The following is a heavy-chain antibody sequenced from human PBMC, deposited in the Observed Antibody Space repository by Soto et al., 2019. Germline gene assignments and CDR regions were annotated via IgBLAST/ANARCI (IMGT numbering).Heavy chain of an antibody. CDR1: GFSLSTSGVG. CDR2: IYWNDDK. CDR3: AHRRVGDLVRGVDFDY. D-gene: IGHD3-10*01. Sequence: QITLKESGPTLVKPTQTLTLTCTFSGFSLSTSGVGVGWIRQPPGKALEWLALIYWNDDKRYSPSLKSRLTITKDTSKNQVVLTMTNMDPVDTATYYCAHRRVGDLVRGVDFDYWGQGTLVTVSS. V-gene: IGHV2-5*01. J-gene: IGHJ4*02.